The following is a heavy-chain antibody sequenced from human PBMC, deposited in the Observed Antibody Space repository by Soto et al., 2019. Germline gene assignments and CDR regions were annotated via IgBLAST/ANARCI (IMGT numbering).Heavy chain of an antibody. Sequence: GSLRLSGSASGFIFSESTIYWVRQVPGKGLEAISAVSTSGRSTYYADSVKDRFTISRDNSKNTLFLQMGSLRPEDTAIYYCVKQAHGLDGVAFDYWGQGTQVTVSS. CDR2: VSTSGRST. J-gene: IGHJ4*02. V-gene: IGHV3-64D*06. CDR3: VKQAHGLDGVAFDY. D-gene: IGHD2-15*01. CDR1: GFIFSEST.